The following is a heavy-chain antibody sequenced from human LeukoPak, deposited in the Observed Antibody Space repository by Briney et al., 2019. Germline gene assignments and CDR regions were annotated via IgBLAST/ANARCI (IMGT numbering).Heavy chain of an antibody. CDR2: INSNTGNP. J-gene: IGHJ5*02. Sequence: ASVKVSCKASGYTFTTYAMNWVRQAPGQGLEWMGWINSNTGNPMYAQGFTGRFVFSLDTSVSTAYLQISSLKAEDTAVYYCARGGPKVVAAATKAKDNWFDPWGQGTLVTVSS. D-gene: IGHD2-15*01. V-gene: IGHV7-4-1*02. CDR1: GYTFTTYA. CDR3: ARGGPKVVAAATKAKDNWFDP.